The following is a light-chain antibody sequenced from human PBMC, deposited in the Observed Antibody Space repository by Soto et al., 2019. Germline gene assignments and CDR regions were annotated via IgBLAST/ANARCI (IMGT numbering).Light chain of an antibody. CDR2: AAS. CDR3: QQSFSTPWT. V-gene: IGKV1-39*01. Sequence: DIEMTQSPSSLSASVGDRVTITCRASQSIGGYLNWYQHKLGKAPNLLIYAASNLHSGAPSRFSGSGSGTHFTLTINSLEPEDFATYSCQQSFSTPWTFGQGTKVDIK. J-gene: IGKJ1*01. CDR1: QSIGGY.